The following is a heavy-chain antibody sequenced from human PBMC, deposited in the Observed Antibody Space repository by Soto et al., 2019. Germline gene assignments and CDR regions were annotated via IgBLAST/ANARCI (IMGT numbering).Heavy chain of an antibody. V-gene: IGHV2-5*01. Sequence: SGPTLVNPTQTLTLTCTFSGFSLSTSGVGVGWIRQPPGKALEWLALIYWNDDKRYSPSLKSRLTITKDTSKNQVVLTMTNMDPVDTATYYCAHSPWIAARRGGWFDPWGQGTLVTVSS. CDR1: GFSLSTSGVG. CDR3: AHSPWIAARRGGWFDP. D-gene: IGHD6-6*01. J-gene: IGHJ5*02. CDR2: IYWNDDK.